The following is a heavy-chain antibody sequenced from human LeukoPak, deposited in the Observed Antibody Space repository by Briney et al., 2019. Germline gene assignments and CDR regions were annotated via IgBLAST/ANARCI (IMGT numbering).Heavy chain of an antibody. V-gene: IGHV4-34*01. CDR1: GGSFSGYY. CDR2: INHSGST. CDR3: ARHESSSDDAFDI. D-gene: IGHD6-13*01. Sequence: SETLSLTCAVYGGSFSGYYWSWIRQPPGKGLEWIGEINHSGSTNYNPSLKSRVTISVDTSKNQFSLKLSSVTAADTAVYYCARHESSSDDAFDIWGQGAMVTVSS. J-gene: IGHJ3*02.